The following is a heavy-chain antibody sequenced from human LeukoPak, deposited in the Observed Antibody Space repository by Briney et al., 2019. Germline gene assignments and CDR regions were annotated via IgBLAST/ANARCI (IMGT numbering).Heavy chain of an antibody. CDR3: ARDAGVDYDSSGYYYNWFDP. V-gene: IGHV1-46*01. CDR1: GYTFTSYY. J-gene: IGHJ5*02. CDR2: INPSGGST. D-gene: IGHD3-22*01. Sequence: ASVKVSCKASGYTFTSYYMHWVRQAPGHGLEWMGIINPSGGSTSYAQKFQGRVTMTRDTSTSTVYMELSSLGSEDTAVYYCARDAGVDYDSSGYYYNWFDPWGQGTLVTVSS.